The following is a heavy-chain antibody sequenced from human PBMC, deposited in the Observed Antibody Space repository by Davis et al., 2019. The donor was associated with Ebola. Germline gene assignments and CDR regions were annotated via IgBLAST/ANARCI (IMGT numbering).Heavy chain of an antibody. J-gene: IGHJ4*02. CDR1: GFTFDDYA. V-gene: IGHV3-30-3*01. Sequence: GESLKISCAASGFTFDDYAMHWVRQAPGKGLEWVAVISYDGSNKYYADSVKGRFTISRDNSKNTLYLQMNSLRAEDTAVYYCARSVWGYSSGWYGEYFDYWGQGTLVTVSS. D-gene: IGHD6-19*01. CDR3: ARSVWGYSSGWYGEYFDY. CDR2: ISYDGSNK.